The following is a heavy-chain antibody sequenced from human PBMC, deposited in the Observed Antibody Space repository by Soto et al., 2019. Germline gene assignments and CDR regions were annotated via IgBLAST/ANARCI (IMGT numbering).Heavy chain of an antibody. D-gene: IGHD6-13*01. J-gene: IGHJ3*02. CDR3: ARRMKAGYSPFDI. V-gene: IGHV4-39*01. CDR1: GGSISSSSYY. Sequence: SETLSLTCTVSGGSISSSSYYWGWIRQPPGKGLEWIGSIYYSGSTYYNPSLKSRVTISVDTSKNQFSLKLSSVTAADTAVYYCARRMKAGYSPFDIWGQGTMVTVSS. CDR2: IYYSGST.